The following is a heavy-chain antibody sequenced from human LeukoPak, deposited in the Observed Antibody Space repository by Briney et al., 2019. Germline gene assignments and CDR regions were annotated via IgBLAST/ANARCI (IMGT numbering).Heavy chain of an antibody. Sequence: SETLSPTCTVSGGSISSGGYYWSWIRQHPGKGLEWIGYIYYSGSTYYNPSLKSRVTISVDTSKNQFSLKLSSVTAADTAVYYCARVMIVGATQDAFDIWGQGTMVTVSS. CDR2: IYYSGST. D-gene: IGHD1-26*01. CDR3: ARVMIVGATQDAFDI. V-gene: IGHV4-31*03. J-gene: IGHJ3*02. CDR1: GGSISSGGYY.